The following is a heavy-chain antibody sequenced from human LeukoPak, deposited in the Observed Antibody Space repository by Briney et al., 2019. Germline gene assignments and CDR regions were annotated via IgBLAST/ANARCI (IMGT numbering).Heavy chain of an antibody. D-gene: IGHD6-19*01. J-gene: IGHJ4*02. Sequence: ASVKVSCKASGYTFTSYAITWVRQAPGQGLEWMGWITGYNTNTNYAQKLQGRVTMTTDTSTSTAYMELRGLRSDDTAVYYCARSYSSGRPDYWGQGTLVTVSS. V-gene: IGHV1-18*01. CDR3: ARSYSSGRPDY. CDR2: ITGYNTNT. CDR1: GYTFTSYA.